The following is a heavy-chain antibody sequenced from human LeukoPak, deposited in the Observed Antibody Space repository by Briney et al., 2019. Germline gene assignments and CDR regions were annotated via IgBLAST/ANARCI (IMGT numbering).Heavy chain of an antibody. J-gene: IGHJ5*02. V-gene: IGHV1-69*06. D-gene: IGHD3-16*02. CDR2: IIPIFGTA. CDR3: ARTLGDYVWGGYRLRRFDP. Sequence: SVKVSCKASGGTFSSYAISWVRQAPGQGLEWMGGIIPIFGTANYAQKFQGRVTITADKSTSTAYMELSSLRSEDTAVYYCARTLGDYVWGGYRLRRFDPWGQGTLVTVSS. CDR1: GGTFSSYA.